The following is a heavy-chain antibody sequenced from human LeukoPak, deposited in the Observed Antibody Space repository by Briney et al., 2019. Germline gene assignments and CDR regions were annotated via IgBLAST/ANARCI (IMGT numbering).Heavy chain of an antibody. Sequence: PGGSLRLTCAASGFTFDDYGMSWVRQAPWKGLEWVSGINWNGGSTGYADSVKGRFTISRDNSKNTLCLQMNSLRAEDTAVYYCAKNSDYGDPLSWWFFDYWGQGTLVTVSS. J-gene: IGHJ4*02. CDR2: INWNGGST. CDR3: AKNSDYGDPLSWWFFDY. V-gene: IGHV3-20*04. CDR1: GFTFDDYG. D-gene: IGHD4-17*01.